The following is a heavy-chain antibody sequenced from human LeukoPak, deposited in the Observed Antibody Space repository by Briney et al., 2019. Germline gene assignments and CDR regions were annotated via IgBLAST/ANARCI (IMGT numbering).Heavy chain of an antibody. CDR1: GYTLTELS. V-gene: IGHV1-24*01. D-gene: IGHD2/OR15-2a*01. CDR2: FDPEDGET. J-gene: IGHJ4*02. CDR3: ASISSHFLRPPYFAY. Sequence: ASVKVSCKVSGYTLTELSMHWVRQAPGKGLEWMGGFDPEDGETIYAQKFQGRVTMTEDTSTDTAYMELSSLRSEDTAVYYCASISSHFLRPPYFAYWGQGTLVTVSS.